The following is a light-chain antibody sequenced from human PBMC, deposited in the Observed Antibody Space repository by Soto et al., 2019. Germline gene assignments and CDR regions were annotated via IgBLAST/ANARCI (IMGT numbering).Light chain of an antibody. V-gene: IGLV2-8*01. Sequence: QSVLTQPPSASGSAGQSVTISCTGTSTDVGGYNYVSWYQQYPGKAPKLMIYEVSKRPSGVPDRFSGSKSGNTASLTVSGLQAEDEADYYCSSYAGNNIHYVFGTGTKVTVL. J-gene: IGLJ1*01. CDR2: EVS. CDR1: STDVGGYNY. CDR3: SSYAGNNIHYV.